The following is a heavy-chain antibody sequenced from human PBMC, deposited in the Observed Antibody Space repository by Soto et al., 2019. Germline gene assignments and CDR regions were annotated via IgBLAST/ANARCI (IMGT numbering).Heavy chain of an antibody. CDR2: ISGSGGST. V-gene: IGHV3-23*01. CDR1: GFTFSSYA. J-gene: IGHJ4*02. CDR3: ACSYSSSLYYFDY. D-gene: IGHD6-6*01. Sequence: GGSLRLSCAASGFTFSSYAMSWVRQSPGKGLEWVSAISGSGGSTYYADSVKGRFTISRDNSKNTLYLQMNSLRAEDTAVYYCACSYSSSLYYFDYWGQGTLVTVSS.